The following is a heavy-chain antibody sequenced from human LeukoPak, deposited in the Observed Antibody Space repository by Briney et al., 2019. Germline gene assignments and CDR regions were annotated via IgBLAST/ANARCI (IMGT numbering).Heavy chain of an antibody. CDR2: IYYSGST. D-gene: IGHD3-3*01. CDR1: GGSISSGSYY. V-gene: IGHV4-39*07. J-gene: IGHJ4*02. Sequence: SETLSLTCTVSGGSISSGSYYWGWIRQPPGKGLEWIGSIYYSGSTYYNPSLKSRITISLDTSKNQSSLKLSSVTAADTAVYYCARDKTFEVVNYFDYWGQGTLVTVSS. CDR3: ARDKTFEVVNYFDY.